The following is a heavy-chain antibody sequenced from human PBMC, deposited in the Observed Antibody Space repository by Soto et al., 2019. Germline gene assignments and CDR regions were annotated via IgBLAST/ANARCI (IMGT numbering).Heavy chain of an antibody. Sequence: GASVKVSCKASGYTVTGYYMHCVRQAPGQVLEWMGWINPNSGGTNYAQKFQGWVTMTRDTSISTAYMELSRLRSDDTAVYYCARAASIAASEAYNWFDPWGQGTLVTVSS. CDR2: INPNSGGT. CDR3: ARAASIAASEAYNWFDP. V-gene: IGHV1-2*04. D-gene: IGHD6-6*01. CDR1: GYTVTGYY. J-gene: IGHJ5*02.